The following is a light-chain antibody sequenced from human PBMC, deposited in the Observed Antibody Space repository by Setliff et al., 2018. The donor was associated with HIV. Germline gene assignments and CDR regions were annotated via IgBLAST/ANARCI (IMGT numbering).Light chain of an antibody. CDR2: DVT. CDR1: SSDIGAFDF. CDR3: ASYANSDVCI. V-gene: IGLV2-14*03. J-gene: IGLJ1*01. Sequence: QSALTQPASVSGSPGQSITVSCTGTSSDIGAFDFVSWYRQHPGKAPELMIYDVTNRPSGVSHRFSGSKSGNTASLTISGLQAEDEADYYCASYANSDVCIFGSGTKSPS.